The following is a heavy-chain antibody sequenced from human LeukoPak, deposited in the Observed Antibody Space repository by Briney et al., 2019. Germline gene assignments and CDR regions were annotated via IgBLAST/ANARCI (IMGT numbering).Heavy chain of an antibody. V-gene: IGHV3-7*01. J-gene: IGHJ2*01. CDR3: ARVLRSYWYFDL. Sequence: GGSLGLSCAASGFGFSNYWMTWVRQAPGKGLEWVADIKQDGWERYYVDSVKGRFTISRDNGKNSLYLQMNSLRAEDMAVYYCARVLRSYWYFDLWGRGTLVTVSS. CDR2: IKQDGWER. CDR1: GFGFSNYW. D-gene: IGHD3-16*01.